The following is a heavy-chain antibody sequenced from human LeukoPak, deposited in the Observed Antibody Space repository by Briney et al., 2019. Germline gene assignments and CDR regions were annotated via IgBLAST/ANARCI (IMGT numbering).Heavy chain of an antibody. J-gene: IGHJ4*02. CDR2: ISWNSGSI. D-gene: IGHD6-13*01. Sequence: GGSLRLSCAASGFTFDDYAMHWVRQAPGKGLEWVSGISWNSGSIGYADSVKGRFTISRDNAKNSLYLQMNSLRAEDTALYYCAKDIAAAGKTIDYWGQGTLVTVSS. CDR1: GFTFDDYA. CDR3: AKDIAAAGKTIDY. V-gene: IGHV3-9*01.